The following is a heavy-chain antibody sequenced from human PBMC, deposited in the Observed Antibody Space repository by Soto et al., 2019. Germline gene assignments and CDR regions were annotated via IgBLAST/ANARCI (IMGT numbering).Heavy chain of an antibody. D-gene: IGHD6-6*01. Sequence: PSETRSLTCTVSGGSISSSSYYVGWIRQPPGTGLEWIGSIYYSGSTYYNPSLKSRVTISVDTSKNQFSLKLSSVTAADTAVYYCARHLEYSSSWGKYGMDVWGQGTTVTVSS. V-gene: IGHV4-39*01. CDR1: GGSISSSSYY. CDR3: ARHLEYSSSWGKYGMDV. CDR2: IYYSGST. J-gene: IGHJ6*01.